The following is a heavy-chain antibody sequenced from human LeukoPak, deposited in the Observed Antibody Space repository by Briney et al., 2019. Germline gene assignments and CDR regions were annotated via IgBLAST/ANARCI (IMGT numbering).Heavy chain of an antibody. Sequence: GGFLRLSCAASGFTVSSDYITWVRQAPGKGLEWVSVVYSGGETYYAESVKGRFTVSRDNSKNTVYLQMNSLRAEDTAVYFCARGGIAARPSDSWGQGTLVTVSS. V-gene: IGHV3-66*01. CDR2: VYSGGET. J-gene: IGHJ4*02. D-gene: IGHD6-6*01. CDR1: GFTVSSDY. CDR3: ARGGIAARPSDS.